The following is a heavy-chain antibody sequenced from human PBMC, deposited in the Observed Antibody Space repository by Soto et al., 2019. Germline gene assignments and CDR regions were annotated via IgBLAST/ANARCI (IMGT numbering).Heavy chain of an antibody. J-gene: IGHJ4*02. Sequence: XETLSLTCAVYGASVSGYDWSWIRQPPGKGLEWIGEINHSGSTNYNPSLKSRVTISVDTSKNQFSLKLSSVTAADTAVYYCARVTASLPFWGQGTLVTVSS. CDR2: INHSGST. D-gene: IGHD5-18*01. V-gene: IGHV4-34*01. CDR1: GASVSGYD. CDR3: ARVTASLPF.